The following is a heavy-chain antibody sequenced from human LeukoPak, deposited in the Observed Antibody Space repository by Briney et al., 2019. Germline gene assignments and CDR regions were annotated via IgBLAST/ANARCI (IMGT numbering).Heavy chain of an antibody. V-gene: IGHV3-9*03. D-gene: IGHD3-22*01. CDR3: AKGSGYYDSSGSLDY. CDR2: ISWNSGSI. J-gene: IGHJ4*02. Sequence: GRSLTLSCAASGFTFDDYAMHWVRQAPGKGLEWVSGISWNSGSIGYADSVKGRFTISRDNAKNSLYLQMNSLRAEDMALYYCAKGSGYYDSSGSLDYWGQGTLVTVSS. CDR1: GFTFDDYA.